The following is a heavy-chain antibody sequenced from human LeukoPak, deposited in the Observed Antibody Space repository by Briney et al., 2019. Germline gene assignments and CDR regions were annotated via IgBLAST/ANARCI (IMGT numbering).Heavy chain of an antibody. Sequence: PGGSLRLSCAASGFTFSSYSMNWVRQAPGKGLGWVSSISSSSRYIYYADSVKGRFTISRDNAKNSLYLQMNSLRAEDRAVYYCARGIAAAGTPGYWGQGTLVTVSS. CDR3: ARGIAAAGTPGY. V-gene: IGHV3-21*01. CDR1: GFTFSSYS. CDR2: ISSSSRYI. D-gene: IGHD6-13*01. J-gene: IGHJ4*02.